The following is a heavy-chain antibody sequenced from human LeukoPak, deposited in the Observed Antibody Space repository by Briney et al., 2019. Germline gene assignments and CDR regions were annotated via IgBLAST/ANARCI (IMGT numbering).Heavy chain of an antibody. Sequence: ASVKVSCKASGYTFTDYSMHWVRQAPGQGLEWMGWINPNTGVTNYAQKFQGRVTMTRDTSISTAYMELSRLRSDDTAVYYCARGFIWRWLQLDYFDYWGQGTLVTVSS. CDR2: INPNTGVT. J-gene: IGHJ4*02. V-gene: IGHV1-2*02. D-gene: IGHD5-24*01. CDR1: GYTFTDYS. CDR3: ARGFIWRWLQLDYFDY.